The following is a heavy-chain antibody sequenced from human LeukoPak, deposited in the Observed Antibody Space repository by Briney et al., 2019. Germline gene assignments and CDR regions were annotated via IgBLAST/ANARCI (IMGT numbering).Heavy chain of an antibody. CDR3: ATYSSLNRREFQY. J-gene: IGHJ1*01. V-gene: IGHV3-48*04. CDR2: IDVHSNTI. CDR1: GFTLDDYG. Sequence: GGSLRLSCAASGFTLDDYGMSWVRQAPGKGLEWISYIDVHSNTIYYADSVKGRFTISRDNAKNSLYLQMNSLRAEDTAVYYCATYSSLNRREFQYWGQGTLLTVSS. D-gene: IGHD3-22*01.